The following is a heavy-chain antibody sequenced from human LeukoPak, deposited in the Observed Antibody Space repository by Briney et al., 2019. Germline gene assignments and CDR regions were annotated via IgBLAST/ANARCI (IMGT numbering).Heavy chain of an antibody. CDR2: ISAYNGNT. CDR1: GYTFTSYG. V-gene: IGHV1-18*01. Sequence: GASVKVSCKASGYTFTSYGISWVRQAPGQGLEWMGWISAYNGNTNYAQKLQGRVTMTTDTSTSTAYMELRSPRSDDTAVYYCARDRAPDYYDSSGYYPLDYWGQGTLVTVSS. D-gene: IGHD3-22*01. CDR3: ARDRAPDYYDSSGYYPLDY. J-gene: IGHJ4*02.